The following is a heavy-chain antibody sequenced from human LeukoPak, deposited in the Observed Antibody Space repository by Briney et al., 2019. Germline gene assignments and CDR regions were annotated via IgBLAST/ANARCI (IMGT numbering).Heavy chain of an antibody. CDR2: ISGSGGST. V-gene: IGHV3-23*01. CDR3: AHLGYCSGGSCYSELGFDY. J-gene: IGHJ4*02. Sequence: GGSLRLSCAASGFTFSSYAMSWVRQAPGKGLEWVSAISGSGGSTYYADSVKGRFTISRDNSKNTLYLQMNSLRAKDTAVYYCAHLGYCSGGSCYSELGFDYWGQGTLVTVSS. CDR1: GFTFSSYA. D-gene: IGHD2-15*01.